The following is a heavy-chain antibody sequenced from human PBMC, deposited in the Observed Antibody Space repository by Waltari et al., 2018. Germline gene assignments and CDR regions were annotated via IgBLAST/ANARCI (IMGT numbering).Heavy chain of an antibody. Sequence: DVQLLESGGTVVQPGGSLKVACAASGLNFGSSWMHWVRQAPGKGLMCGSDINYDGRDTKYADFVRGRFTVSRDNAKNTLYLQMTDLRAEDTAIYYCVRARWDYLYFATWGQGTLVTVSS. CDR3: VRARWDYLYFAT. CDR1: GLNFGSSW. CDR2: INYDGRDT. J-gene: IGHJ4*02. V-gene: IGHV3-74*01. D-gene: IGHD3-9*01.